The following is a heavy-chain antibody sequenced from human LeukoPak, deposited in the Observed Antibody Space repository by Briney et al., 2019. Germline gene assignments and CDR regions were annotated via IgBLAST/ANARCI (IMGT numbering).Heavy chain of an antibody. V-gene: IGHV3-21*06. CDR2: ISSTSDYI. CDR1: GFAFRTCT. J-gene: IGHJ6*02. D-gene: IGHD6-13*01. Sequence: GGSLRLSCAASGFAFRTCTMNWVRQTPGKGLEWVSFISSTSDYIYYADSVKGRFTISRDNARNSLYLQMNSLREEDTAVYYCGGAFSSSPASMDVWGQGATVTVSS. CDR3: GGAFSSSPASMDV.